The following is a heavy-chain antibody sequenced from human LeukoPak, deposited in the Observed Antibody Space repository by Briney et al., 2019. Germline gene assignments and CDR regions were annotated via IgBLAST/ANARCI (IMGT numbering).Heavy chain of an antibody. CDR3: ATFLVVVPAAPFDAFDI. D-gene: IGHD2-2*01. CDR2: VSSSSSTI. J-gene: IGHJ3*02. Sequence: GGSLRLSCAVSGFSISPTNMPWVRQAPGKGLEWVSYVSSSSSTIYYADSVKGRFTISRDNAKNSLYLQMNSLRDEDTAVYYCATFLVVVPAAPFDAFDIWGQGTMVTVSS. CDR1: GFSISPTN. V-gene: IGHV3-48*02.